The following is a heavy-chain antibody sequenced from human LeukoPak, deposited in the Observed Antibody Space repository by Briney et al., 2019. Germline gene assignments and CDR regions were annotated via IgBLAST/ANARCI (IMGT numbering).Heavy chain of an antibody. J-gene: IGHJ4*02. Sequence: GGSLRLSCAASGFTFDDYAMHWVRQAPGKGLEWVSGISWNSGSIGYADSVKGRFTISGDNAKNSLYLQMNSLRAEDTALYYCAKDHCSGGSCYCDYWGQGTLVTVSS. CDR1: GFTFDDYA. CDR2: ISWNSGSI. D-gene: IGHD2-15*01. V-gene: IGHV3-9*01. CDR3: AKDHCSGGSCYCDY.